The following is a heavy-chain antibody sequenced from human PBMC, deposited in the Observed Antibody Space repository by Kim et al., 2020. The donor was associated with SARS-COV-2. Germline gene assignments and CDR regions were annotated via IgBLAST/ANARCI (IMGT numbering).Heavy chain of an antibody. J-gene: IGHJ5*02. CDR1: GGSVSSGSYY. CDR3: AREPREDSSGPA. V-gene: IGHV4-61*01. Sequence: SETLSLTCTVSGGSVSSGSYYWSWIRQPPGKGLEWIGYIYYSGSTNYNPSLKSRVTISVDTSKNQFSLKLSSVTAADTAVYYCAREPREDSSGPAWGQGTLVTVSS. D-gene: IGHD3-22*01. CDR2: IYYSGST.